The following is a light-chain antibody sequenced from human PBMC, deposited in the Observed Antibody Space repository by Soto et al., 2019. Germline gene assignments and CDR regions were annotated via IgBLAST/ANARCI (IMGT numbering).Light chain of an antibody. J-gene: IGKJ1*01. CDR3: QQSYTNPRT. Sequence: IQLTQSPSSLSASVGDRVTITCRASQGISSYLGWYQQKPGKAPNLLIYDASTLHSGVPSRFSGGGSGTDFTLTISSLQPEDFATYYCQQSYTNPRTFGQGTKVEMK. V-gene: IGKV1-9*01. CDR1: QGISSY. CDR2: DAS.